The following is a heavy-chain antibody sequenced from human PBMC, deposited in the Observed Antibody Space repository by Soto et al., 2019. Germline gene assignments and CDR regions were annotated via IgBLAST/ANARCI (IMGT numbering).Heavy chain of an antibody. CDR2: ISYDGSNT. Sequence: GGSLRLSCVASGFTFSSYGMHWVRQAPGKGLEWVAIISYDGSNTYYADSVKGRFTISRDNSKNTLYLQMNSLRAEDTAVYYCARSGAYSGYDSAHAFDIWGQGTMVTVSS. D-gene: IGHD5-12*01. CDR1: GFTFSSYG. CDR3: ARSGAYSGYDSAHAFDI. J-gene: IGHJ3*02. V-gene: IGHV3-30*03.